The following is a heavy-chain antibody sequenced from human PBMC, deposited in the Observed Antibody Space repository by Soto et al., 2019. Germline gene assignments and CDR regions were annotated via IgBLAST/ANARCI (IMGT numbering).Heavy chain of an antibody. D-gene: IGHD5-12*01. V-gene: IGHV4-59*01. CDR2: IYYSGST. CDR1: GGSISSYY. Sequence: PSETMSLTCTVSGGSISSYYWSWIRQPPGQGLEWIGYIYYSGSTNYNPSLKSRVTISVDTSKNQFSLKLSSVTAADTAVYYCASWVPYSGYESGRFDYWGQGTLVTVSS. J-gene: IGHJ4*02. CDR3: ASWVPYSGYESGRFDY.